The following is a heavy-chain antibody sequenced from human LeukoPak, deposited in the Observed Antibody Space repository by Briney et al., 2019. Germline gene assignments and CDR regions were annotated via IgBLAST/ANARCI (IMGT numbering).Heavy chain of an antibody. V-gene: IGHV1-18*01. CDR2: IIAYNGNI. CDR1: GYPLSNYG. Sequence: ASVKVSCKASGYPLSNYGITWVRQAPGQGLEWMGWIIAYNGNIHYAQKVQGRVTMTTDTSTSTAYVELRSLRSDDTAVYYCARVVVVAATRGTWYFDLWGRGTLVTVSS. J-gene: IGHJ2*01. CDR3: ARVVVVAATRGTWYFDL. D-gene: IGHD2-15*01.